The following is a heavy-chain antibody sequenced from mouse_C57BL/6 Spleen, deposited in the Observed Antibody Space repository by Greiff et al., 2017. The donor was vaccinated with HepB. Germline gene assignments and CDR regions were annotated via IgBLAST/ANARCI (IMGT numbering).Heavy chain of an antibody. CDR2: IHPNSGST. Sequence: QVQLQQPGAELVKPGASVKLSCKASGYTFTSYWMHWVKQRPGQGLEWIGMIHPNSGSTNYNEKFKSKATLTVDKSSSTAYMQLSSLTSEDSAVYYCARSKDYGSSYVFDYWGQGTTLTVSS. D-gene: IGHD1-1*01. CDR1: GYTFTSYW. V-gene: IGHV1-64*01. J-gene: IGHJ2*01. CDR3: ARSKDYGSSYVFDY.